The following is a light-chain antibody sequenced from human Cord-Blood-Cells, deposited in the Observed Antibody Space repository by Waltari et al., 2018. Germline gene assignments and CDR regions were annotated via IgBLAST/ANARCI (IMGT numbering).Light chain of an antibody. CDR1: SSDVGGYNY. Sequence: QSALTQPASVSGSPGQSITISCTGTSSDVGGYNYVSWYQQHPGKAPKLMIYEVSNRTSGVADRVSGSKSGNMASLTISGLQAEDEADYYCSSYTSSSTLVFGTGTKVTVL. J-gene: IGLJ1*01. CDR2: EVS. CDR3: SSYTSSSTLV. V-gene: IGLV2-14*01.